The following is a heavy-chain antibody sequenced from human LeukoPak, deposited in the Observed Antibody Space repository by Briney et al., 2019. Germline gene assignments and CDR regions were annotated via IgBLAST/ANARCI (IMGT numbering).Heavy chain of an antibody. Sequence: GGSLRLSCAASGFTFSSDAMSWVRQAPGKGLEWVSAISGSGGSTYYADSVKGRFTISRDNSKNTLYLQMNSLRAEDTAVYYCAKDIGRFGELSYGYWGQGTLVTVSS. CDR2: ISGSGGST. CDR1: GFTFSSDA. CDR3: AKDIGRFGELSYGY. D-gene: IGHD3-10*01. J-gene: IGHJ4*02. V-gene: IGHV3-23*01.